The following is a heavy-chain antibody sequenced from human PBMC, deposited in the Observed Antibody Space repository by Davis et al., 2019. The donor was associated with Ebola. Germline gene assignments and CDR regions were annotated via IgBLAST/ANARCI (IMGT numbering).Heavy chain of an antibody. V-gene: IGHV3-53*01. Sequence: GESLKISCAASGFTVSSNYMSWVRQAPGKGLEWVSVIYSGGSTYYADSVKGRFTISRDNSKNTLYLQMNSLRAEDTAVYYCASGKPGHHAPYWGQGTLVTVSS. J-gene: IGHJ4*02. CDR1: GFTVSSNY. CDR3: ASGKPGHHAPY. CDR2: IYSGGST. D-gene: IGHD1-14*01.